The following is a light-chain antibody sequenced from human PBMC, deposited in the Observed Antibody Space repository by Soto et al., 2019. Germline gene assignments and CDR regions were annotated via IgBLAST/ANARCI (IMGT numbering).Light chain of an antibody. CDR1: QSVSSN. V-gene: IGKV3-15*01. J-gene: IGKJ4*01. Sequence: EIVITQSPATLSVSPGERATLXCGASQSVSSNLAWYQQKPGQAPRLLIYGASTRATGIPARFSGSGSGTEFTLTISSLQSEDFAVYYCQQYNNWPPLTFGGGTKVDIK. CDR3: QQYNNWPPLT. CDR2: GAS.